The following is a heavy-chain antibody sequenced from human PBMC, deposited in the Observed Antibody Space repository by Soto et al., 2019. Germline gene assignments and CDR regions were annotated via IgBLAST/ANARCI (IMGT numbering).Heavy chain of an antibody. Sequence: QVQLVESGGGVVQPGRSLRLSCAASGFTFSSYGMHWVRQAPGKGLEWAAVISYDGSNKYYAESVKGRFTISRDNSKNTLYLQLTSLRAEDTAEYDCAKDQYDFWSGYPHYYGMDVWGQGPTVTVAS. D-gene: IGHD3-3*01. J-gene: IGHJ6*02. CDR3: AKDQYDFWSGYPHYYGMDV. CDR2: ISYDGSNK. V-gene: IGHV3-30*18. CDR1: GFTFSSYG.